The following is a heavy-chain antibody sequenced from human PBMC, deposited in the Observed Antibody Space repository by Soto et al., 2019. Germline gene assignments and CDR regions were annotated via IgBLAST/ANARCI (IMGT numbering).Heavy chain of an antibody. CDR1: VYTVTFDC. J-gene: IGHJ4*02. CDR3: ERGGGTVIEPLT. V-gene: IGHV1-2*02. D-gene: IGHD3-16*02. Sequence: VNFSXNASVYTVTFDCSHLVLQAPRQGLEWVGYINPNSGATKYAPRFQGRVTMTRDTSIRTAYMDLSNLRSDDTAVYYCERGGGTVIEPLTWGPGTLV. CDR2: INPNSGAT.